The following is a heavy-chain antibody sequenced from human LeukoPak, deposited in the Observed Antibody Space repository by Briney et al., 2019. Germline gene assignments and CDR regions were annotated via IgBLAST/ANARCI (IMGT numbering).Heavy chain of an antibody. D-gene: IGHD3-10*01. V-gene: IGHV4-59*12. J-gene: IGHJ5*02. Sequence: SETLSLTCTVSGGSISSYYWSWIRQPPGKGLEWIGYIYYSGSTNYNPSLKSRVTMSVDTSKNQFSLKLSSVTAADTAVYYCARDYYVWGSYTAGGWFAPWGQETLVTVSS. CDR3: ARDYYVWGSYTAGGWFAP. CDR2: IYYSGST. CDR1: GGSISSYY.